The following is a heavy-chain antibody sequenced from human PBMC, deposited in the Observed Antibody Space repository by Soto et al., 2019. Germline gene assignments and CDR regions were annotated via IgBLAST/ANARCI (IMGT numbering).Heavy chain of an antibody. CDR3: ARRRIAAAGTLYYYYYGMDV. CDR1: GGTFSSYA. V-gene: IGHV1-69*01. D-gene: IGHD6-13*01. Sequence: QVQLVQSGAEVKKPGSSVKVSCKASGGTFSSYAISWVRQAPGQGLEWMGGIIPIFGTANYAQKFQGRVTITGDESTSTAYMELSSLRSEDTAVYYCARRRIAAAGTLYYYYYGMDVWGQGTTVTVSS. CDR2: IIPIFGTA. J-gene: IGHJ6*02.